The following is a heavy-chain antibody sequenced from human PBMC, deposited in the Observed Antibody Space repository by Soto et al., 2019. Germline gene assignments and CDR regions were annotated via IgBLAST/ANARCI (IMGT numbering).Heavy chain of an antibody. Sequence: GGSLRLSCAASGFTFDDYAMHWVRQAPGKGLEWVSGISWNSGSIGYADSVKGRFTISRDNAKNSLYLQMNSLRAEDTALYYCAKDFYGDHQGEMDVWGKGTTVTVSS. CDR1: GFTFDDYA. D-gene: IGHD4-17*01. J-gene: IGHJ6*04. V-gene: IGHV3-9*01. CDR3: AKDFYGDHQGEMDV. CDR2: ISWNSGSI.